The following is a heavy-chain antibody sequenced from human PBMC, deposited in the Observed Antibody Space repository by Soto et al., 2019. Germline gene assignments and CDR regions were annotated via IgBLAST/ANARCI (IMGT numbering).Heavy chain of an antibody. CDR3: ARLDSSGWYNWFDP. CDR1: GGSISSYY. D-gene: IGHD6-19*01. Sequence: SETLSLTCTVSGGSISSYYWSWIRQPPGKGLEWIGYIYYSGSTNYNPSLKSRVTISVDTSKNQFSLKLSSVTAADTAVYYCARLDSSGWYNWFDPWGQGTLVTVSS. CDR2: IYYSGST. V-gene: IGHV4-59*08. J-gene: IGHJ5*02.